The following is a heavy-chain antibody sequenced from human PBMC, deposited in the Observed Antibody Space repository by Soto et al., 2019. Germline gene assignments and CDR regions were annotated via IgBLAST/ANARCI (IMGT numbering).Heavy chain of an antibody. CDR3: AKDGGADGYFGNWLDP. V-gene: IGHV1-69*15. J-gene: IGHJ5*02. Sequence: QVHLVQSGAEVKKPGSSVNVSCKASGGTFSNYAITWVRQXPGQGLEWVGRIIPIFGTTNVAQKFQGRVTITADESTXTAYMELSGLRXDDTAVYYCAKDGGADGYFGNWLDPWGQGTLVTVSS. CDR2: IIPIFGTT. D-gene: IGHD5-12*01. CDR1: GGTFSNYA.